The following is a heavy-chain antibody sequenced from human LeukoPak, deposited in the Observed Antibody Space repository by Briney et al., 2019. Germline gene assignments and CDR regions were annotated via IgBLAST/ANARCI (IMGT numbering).Heavy chain of an antibody. Sequence: GGSLRLSCAASGFTFSSYAMHWVRQAPGKGLEWVAVISYDGSNKYYADSVKGRFTISRDNSKNTLYLQMNSLRAEDTAVYYCARELGRGSGSLYYGIDVWGKGTPVTVS. V-gene: IGHV3-30*04. CDR2: ISYDGSNK. CDR3: ARELGRGSGSLYYGIDV. CDR1: GFTFSSYA. J-gene: IGHJ6*04. D-gene: IGHD3-10*01.